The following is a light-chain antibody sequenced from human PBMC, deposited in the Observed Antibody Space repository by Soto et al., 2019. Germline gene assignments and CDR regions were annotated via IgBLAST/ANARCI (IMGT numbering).Light chain of an antibody. V-gene: IGKV3-15*01. J-gene: IGKJ1*01. CDR3: QQYTSWPRT. CDR2: DAS. Sequence: EIVLTQSPGTLSLSPGERATLSCRASQRISNSYLAWYQQKPGQAPRLLLYDASSRATGIPARFSGSGSGTEFTRTIPSLQSDDFAVYYRQQYTSWPRTFGHGTTADI. CDR1: QRISNSY.